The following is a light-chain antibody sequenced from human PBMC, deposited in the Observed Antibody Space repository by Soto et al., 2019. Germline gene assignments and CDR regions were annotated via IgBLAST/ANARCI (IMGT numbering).Light chain of an antibody. CDR1: QSVNSN. V-gene: IGKV3-15*01. CDR2: GAS. J-gene: IGKJ4*01. CDR3: QQYNDWPLT. Sequence: EKVMTQSPAALSVSPGERATLSCRASQSVNSNLAWYQRKPGQAPRLLLYGASTRATGIPARFSGSASGTEITLTICSLQSEDSAVYYCQQYNDWPLTFGGGTKVEIK.